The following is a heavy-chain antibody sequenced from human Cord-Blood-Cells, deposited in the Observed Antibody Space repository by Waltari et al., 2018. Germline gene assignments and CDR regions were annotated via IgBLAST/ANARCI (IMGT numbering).Heavy chain of an antibody. J-gene: IGHJ4*02. D-gene: IGHD3-10*01. CDR1: GFTFRSYA. CDR2: ISYDGSNK. Sequence: QVQLVESGGGVVQPGRSLRLPCAASGFTFRSYAMHLVRQAPGKGLEWVAVISYDGSNKYYADSVKGRFTISRDNSKNTLYLQMNSLRAEDTAVYYCARGGDYGSGSYSNFDYWGQGTLVTVSS. V-gene: IGHV3-30*04. CDR3: ARGGDYGSGSYSNFDY.